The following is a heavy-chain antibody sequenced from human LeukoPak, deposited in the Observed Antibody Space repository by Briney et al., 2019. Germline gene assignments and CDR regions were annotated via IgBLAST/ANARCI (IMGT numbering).Heavy chain of an antibody. Sequence: GGSLRLSCAASGFTFSRYAMSWVRQAPGKGLEWVSALSGSGGSTYYADSVKGRFTISRDNSKNTLYLQMNSLRAEDTAVYYCAKDPNGYQLLALGSVDYWGRGTLVTVSS. D-gene: IGHD2-2*01. CDR1: GFTFSRYA. J-gene: IGHJ4*02. CDR3: AKDPNGYQLLALGSVDY. V-gene: IGHV3-23*01. CDR2: LSGSGGST.